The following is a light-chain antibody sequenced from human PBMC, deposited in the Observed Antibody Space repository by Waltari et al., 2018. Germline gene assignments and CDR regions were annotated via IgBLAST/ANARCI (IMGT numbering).Light chain of an antibody. Sequence: IQLTQSPSSLSVSVGDRLTITCRASQGITNYLAWYQKKPGKGPKLLIYAASTLRSGVPSRFTGSGSGSDFTLTISSLQPEDVATYYCQKYNSVPLTFGGGTKVEIK. CDR2: AAS. CDR1: QGITNY. J-gene: IGKJ4*01. CDR3: QKYNSVPLT. V-gene: IGKV1-27*01.